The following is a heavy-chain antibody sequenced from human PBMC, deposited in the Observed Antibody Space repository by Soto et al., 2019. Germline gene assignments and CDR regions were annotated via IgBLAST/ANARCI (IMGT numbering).Heavy chain of an antibody. CDR3: ARHEKGAGLFDP. CDR2: IDPSDSYT. CDR1: GYSFTSYW. J-gene: IGHJ5*02. D-gene: IGHD6-19*01. V-gene: IGHV5-10-1*03. Sequence: EVQLVQSGAEVKKPGESVRISCNGSGYSFTSYWISWVRQMPGKGLEWMGRIDPSDSYTNYSPSFQGHVTISPDKAISTAYLQWSSLKASDTAMYYCARHEKGAGLFDPWGQGTLVTVSS.